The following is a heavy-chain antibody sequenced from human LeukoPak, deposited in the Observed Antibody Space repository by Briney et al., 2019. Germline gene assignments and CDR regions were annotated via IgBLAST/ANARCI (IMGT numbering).Heavy chain of an antibody. CDR3: ARRARLPAASTGYFDY. CDR1: GGSISSAGYY. Sequence: PSETLSLTCTVSGGSISSAGYYWGWIRQPPGKGLEWIGSIYYSGSTYYNPSLKSRVTISVDTSKNQFSLKLSSVTAADTAMYYCARRARLPAASTGYFDYWGQGTLVTVSS. D-gene: IGHD2-2*01. V-gene: IGHV4-39*01. J-gene: IGHJ4*02. CDR2: IYYSGST.